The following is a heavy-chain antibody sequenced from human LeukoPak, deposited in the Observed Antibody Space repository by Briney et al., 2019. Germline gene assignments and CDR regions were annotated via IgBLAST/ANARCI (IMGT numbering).Heavy chain of an antibody. Sequence: SVKVSCKASGGTFITYTINWVRQAPGQGLEWMGGIIPIFGTANYAQKFQGRITITTDDSTSTAHMELSSLRSEDTAVYYCAAYMLRDNWNVHTFDSWGQGTLVTVSS. D-gene: IGHD1-1*01. CDR3: AAYMLRDNWNVHTFDS. V-gene: IGHV1-69*05. CDR2: IIPIFGTA. CDR1: GGTFITYT. J-gene: IGHJ4*02.